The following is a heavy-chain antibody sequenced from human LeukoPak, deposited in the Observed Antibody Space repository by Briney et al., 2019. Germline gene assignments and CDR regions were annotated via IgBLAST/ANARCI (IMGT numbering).Heavy chain of an antibody. D-gene: IGHD3-22*01. V-gene: IGHV4-39*01. Sequence: PSETLSLTGTVSGGSISSSSYYWGWIRQPPGKGLEWIGSIYYSGSTYYNPSLKSRVTIPVDTSKNQFSLKLSSVTAADTAVYYCASRPPYDSSGYYFPSAFDIWGQGTMVTVSS. CDR1: GGSISSSSYY. CDR3: ASRPPYDSSGYYFPSAFDI. CDR2: IYYSGST. J-gene: IGHJ3*02.